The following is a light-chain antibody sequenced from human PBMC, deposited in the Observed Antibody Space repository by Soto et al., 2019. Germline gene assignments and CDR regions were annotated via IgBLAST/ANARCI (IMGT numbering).Light chain of an antibody. V-gene: IGLV2-14*01. CDR3: SSYIRSSSSWV. J-gene: IGLJ3*02. CDR1: SSDIGNYNY. Sequence: QSALTQPASVSGSPGQSITISCTGTSSDIGNYNYVSWYQQHPGKAPKLIIYEVTNRPSRVSDRFSGSKSGNTASLTISGLQAEDEADYHCSSYIRSSSSWVFGGGTKLTVL. CDR2: EVT.